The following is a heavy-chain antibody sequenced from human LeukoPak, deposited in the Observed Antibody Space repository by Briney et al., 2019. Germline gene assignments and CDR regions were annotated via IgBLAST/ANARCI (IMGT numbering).Heavy chain of an antibody. V-gene: IGHV4-59*08. D-gene: IGHD3-22*01. J-gene: IGHJ4*02. CDR2: IYYSGST. CDR3: ARRVPYDSSGFDY. CDR1: GGSISSYY. Sequence: SETLSLTCTVSGGSISSYYRSWIRQPPGKGLEWIGYIYYSGSTNYNPSLKSRVAISVDTSKNQFSLKLSSVTAADTAVYYCARRVPYDSSGFDYWGQGTLVTVSS.